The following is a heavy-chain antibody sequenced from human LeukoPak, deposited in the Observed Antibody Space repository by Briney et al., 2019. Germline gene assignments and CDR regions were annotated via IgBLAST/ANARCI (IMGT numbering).Heavy chain of an antibody. CDR2: ISYDGSNK. CDR3: AKPPGGSTSL. D-gene: IGHD2-2*01. J-gene: IGHJ4*02. CDR1: GFTFTTYG. V-gene: IGHV3-30*18. Sequence: GGSLRLSCAASGFTFTTYGMHWVRQAPGKGLEWVAVISYDGSNKYYGDSVKGRFTISRDNSKNTVDLQMSSLRAEDTAVYYCAKPPGGSTSLWGQGTLVTVSS.